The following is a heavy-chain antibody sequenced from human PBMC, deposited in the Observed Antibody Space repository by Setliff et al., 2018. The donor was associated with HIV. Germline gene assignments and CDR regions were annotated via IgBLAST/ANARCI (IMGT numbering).Heavy chain of an antibody. V-gene: IGHV3-48*01. Sequence: PGGSLRLSCEASGFIFSTYGMHWVRHAPGKGLEWLSYISSSGTTMHYADSVKGRFTISRDNAKNSLYLQMNSLRAEDTAVYYCARGLPGFFDYCGQGTRVTVSS. J-gene: IGHJ4*02. D-gene: IGHD3-3*01. CDR3: ARGLPGFFDY. CDR2: ISSSGTTM. CDR1: GFIFSTYG.